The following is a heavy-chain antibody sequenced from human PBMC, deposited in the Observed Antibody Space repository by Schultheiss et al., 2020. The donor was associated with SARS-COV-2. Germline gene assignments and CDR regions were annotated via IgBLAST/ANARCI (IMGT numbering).Heavy chain of an antibody. Sequence: ASVKVSCKASGYTFISYGISWVRQAPGQGLEGMGWISAYNGNTNYAQKLQGRVTMTTDTSTSTAYMELRSLRSDDTAVYYCARDLTYYYDRSGYYNLLDYWGQGTLVTVSS. CDR1: GYTFISYG. J-gene: IGHJ4*02. CDR2: ISAYNGNT. CDR3: ARDLTYYYDRSGYYNLLDY. V-gene: IGHV1-18*01. D-gene: IGHD3-22*01.